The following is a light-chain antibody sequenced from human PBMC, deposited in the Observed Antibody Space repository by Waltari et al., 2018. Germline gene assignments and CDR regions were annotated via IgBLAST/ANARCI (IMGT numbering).Light chain of an antibody. J-gene: IGLJ2*01. CDR1: SSDVGGYNS. Sequence: QSALTQPPSASGSPGQSVTISCTGTSSDVGGYNSVSWYQQHPGKAPNLMIYEVSKRPSGGPDRFSGSKSGNTASLTVSGLQAEDEADYYCSSYAGSNNFGVFGGGTKLTVL. CDR3: SSYAGSNNFGV. V-gene: IGLV2-8*01. CDR2: EVS.